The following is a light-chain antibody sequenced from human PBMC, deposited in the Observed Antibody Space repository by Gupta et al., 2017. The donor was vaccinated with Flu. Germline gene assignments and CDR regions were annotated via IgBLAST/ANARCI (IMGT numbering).Light chain of an antibody. CDR3: ETWDRNTHV. V-gene: IGLV4-60*03. CDR1: SGHSGYG. Sequence: VRPTCTSGSGHSGYGNAWHQQRPGKAPRYLMILESGGRYNKGSGVPDRFSGSSSGADRDLTISDLQSDDEDDYYCETWDRNTHVFGGGTKLTVL. CDR2: LESGGRY. J-gene: IGLJ3*02.